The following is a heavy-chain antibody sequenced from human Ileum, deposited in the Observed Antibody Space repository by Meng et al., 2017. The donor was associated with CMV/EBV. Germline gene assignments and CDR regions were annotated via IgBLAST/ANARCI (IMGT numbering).Heavy chain of an antibody. Sequence: ASVKVSCKASGYTFTSYDINWVRQATGQGLEWMGWMNPNSSNTGYAQKFQGRATITRNTSISTAYMELSSLRSEDTAVYYCARSEKISGWYFPHDYWGQGTLVT. CDR3: ARSEKISGWYFPHDY. V-gene: IGHV1-8*03. D-gene: IGHD6-19*01. J-gene: IGHJ4*02. CDR2: MNPNSSNT. CDR1: GYTFTSYD.